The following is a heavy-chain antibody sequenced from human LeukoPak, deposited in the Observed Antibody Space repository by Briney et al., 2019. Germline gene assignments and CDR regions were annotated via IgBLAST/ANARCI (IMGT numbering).Heavy chain of an antibody. J-gene: IGHJ4*02. CDR1: GFTFDSYA. CDR3: ANNGGVAVAGSFDN. D-gene: IGHD6-19*01. CDR2: VSASGAGT. V-gene: IGHV3-23*01. Sequence: GGSLRLSCAASGFTFDSYAMTWVRQAPGKGLEWDSTVSASGAGTYFADSVKGRFTISRDNSKNTLYLQMNYLRAEDTAVYYCANNGGVAVAGSFDNWGQGTLVTVSS.